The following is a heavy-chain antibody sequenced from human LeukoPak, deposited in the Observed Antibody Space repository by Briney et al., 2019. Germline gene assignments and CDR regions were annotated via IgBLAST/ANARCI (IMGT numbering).Heavy chain of an antibody. D-gene: IGHD3-10*01. CDR1: GYTFTGYY. V-gene: IGHV1-2*02. J-gene: IGHJ4*02. CDR2: INPNSGGT. Sequence: GASVKVSCKASGYTFTGYYMHWVRQAPGQGLEWMGWINPNSGGTNYAQKFQGRVTMTRDTSISTAYMELGRLRSDDTAVYYCARDLYYYGSGIFDYWGQGTLVTVSS. CDR3: ARDLYYYGSGIFDY.